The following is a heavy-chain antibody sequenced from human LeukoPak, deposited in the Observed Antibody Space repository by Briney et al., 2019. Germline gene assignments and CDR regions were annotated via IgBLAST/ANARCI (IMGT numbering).Heavy chain of an antibody. V-gene: IGHV3-23*01. J-gene: IGHJ4*02. CDR3: ARDRYYYDSSGYYLGPYYFDY. CDR1: GFTFSSYS. D-gene: IGHD3-22*01. Sequence: PGGSLRYSCAASGFTFSSYSMTWVRQAPGKGVEWVSAISGSGGRTYYADYVKGRFTISRDNSNNSLFVQMNSLRAEDTAVYYCARDRYYYDSSGYYLGPYYFDYWGQGTLVTVSS. CDR2: ISGSGGRT.